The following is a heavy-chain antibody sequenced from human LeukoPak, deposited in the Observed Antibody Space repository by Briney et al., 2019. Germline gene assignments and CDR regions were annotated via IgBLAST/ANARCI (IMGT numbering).Heavy chain of an antibody. CDR2: IDGSGNSI. J-gene: IGHJ4*02. CDR1: GFTFNIYE. D-gene: IGHD2-21*02. Sequence: PGGSLRLSCAASGFTFNIYEFNWVRQAPGMGLEWLSYIDGSGNSIYYADSVKGRFTISRDNAKSSLYLQMSSLRAADTAVYYCARESLTCGGGSYDYWGQGALVTVSS. CDR3: ARESLTCGGGSYDY. V-gene: IGHV3-48*03.